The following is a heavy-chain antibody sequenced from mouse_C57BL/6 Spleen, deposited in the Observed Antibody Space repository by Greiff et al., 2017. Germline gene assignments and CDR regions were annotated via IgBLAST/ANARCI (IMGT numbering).Heavy chain of an antibody. CDR3: ARTGTEERADY. CDR1: GYKFTDYY. J-gene: IGHJ2*01. Sequence: EVQLQQSGPELVKPGASVKISCKASGYKFTDYYMNWVKQSHGKSLEWIGDINPKNGGTSYNQKFKGKATLTVDKSSSTAYMELRSLTSEDSAVYYCARTGTEERADYWGQGTTLTVSS. D-gene: IGHD4-1*01. CDR2: INPKNGGT. V-gene: IGHV1-26*01.